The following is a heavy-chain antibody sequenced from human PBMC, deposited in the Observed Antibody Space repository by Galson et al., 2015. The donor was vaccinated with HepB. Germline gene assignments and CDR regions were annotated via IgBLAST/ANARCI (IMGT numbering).Heavy chain of an antibody. CDR3: ATVPLRFLEWLVADY. D-gene: IGHD3-3*01. Sequence: CKASGYTFTSYGISWVRQAPGQGLEWMGWISAYNGNTNYAQKLQGRVTMTTDTSTSTAYMELRSLRSDDTAVYYCATVPLRFLEWLVADYWGQGTLVTVSS. V-gene: IGHV1-18*04. J-gene: IGHJ4*02. CDR1: GYTFTSYG. CDR2: ISAYNGNT.